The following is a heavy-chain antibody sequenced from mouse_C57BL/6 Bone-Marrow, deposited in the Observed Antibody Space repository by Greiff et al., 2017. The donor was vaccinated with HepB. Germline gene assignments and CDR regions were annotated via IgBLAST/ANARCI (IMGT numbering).Heavy chain of an antibody. CDR2: IRNKANGYTT. J-gene: IGHJ1*03. CDR3: ERSYGSLYLDV. V-gene: IGHV7-3*01. Sequence: EVKLMESGGGLVQPGGSLSLSCAASGFTFTDYYMSWVRQPPGKALEWLGFIRNKANGYTTEYSASVKGRFTISRDNSQSILYLQMNALRAEDSATYYCERSYGSLYLDVWGTGTPATVSS. D-gene: IGHD1-1*01. CDR1: GFTFTDYY.